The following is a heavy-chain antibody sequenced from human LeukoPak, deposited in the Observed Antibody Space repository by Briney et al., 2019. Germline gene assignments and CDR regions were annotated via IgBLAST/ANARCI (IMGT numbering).Heavy chain of an antibody. Sequence: GGSLRLSCAASGFTFSSYSMNWVRQAPGKGLEWVSSISSSSSYIYYADSVKGRFTISRDNAKNSLYLQMNSLRAEDTALYYCAKGLGIVVVPAATAFDPWGQGTLVTVSS. D-gene: IGHD2-2*01. CDR1: GFTFSSYS. V-gene: IGHV3-21*04. CDR3: AKGLGIVVVPAATAFDP. CDR2: ISSSSSYI. J-gene: IGHJ5*02.